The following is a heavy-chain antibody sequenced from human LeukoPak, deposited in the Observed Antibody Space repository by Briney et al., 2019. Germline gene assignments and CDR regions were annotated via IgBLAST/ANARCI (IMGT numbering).Heavy chain of an antibody. Sequence: PGGSLRLSCAASGFTFSNNGMHWVRQTPGKGLEWVAFTRYDESKTFYGDSVRGRFTISRDNSKNTPYLQMNSLTTDDSAVYYCAKARYSGSPALDFWGQGTLVTVSS. J-gene: IGHJ4*02. D-gene: IGHD1-26*01. CDR1: GFTFSNNG. V-gene: IGHV3-30*02. CDR3: AKARYSGSPALDF. CDR2: TRYDESKT.